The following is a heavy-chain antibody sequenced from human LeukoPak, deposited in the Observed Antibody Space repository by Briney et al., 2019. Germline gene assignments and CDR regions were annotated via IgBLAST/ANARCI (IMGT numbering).Heavy chain of an antibody. CDR2: IGGSDGRT. J-gene: IGHJ6*02. CDR3: AKSLNRNYYGSGSYDAEIGMDV. D-gene: IGHD3-10*01. Sequence: PGGSLRLSCAASGFTFSTYAMSWVRQAPGKGLEWVSLIGGSDGRTRYADSVKGRFTISRDNSKNTLYLQMNSLRAEDTAVYYCAKSLNRNYYGSGSYDAEIGMDVWGQGTTVTVSS. CDR1: GFTFSTYA. V-gene: IGHV3-23*01.